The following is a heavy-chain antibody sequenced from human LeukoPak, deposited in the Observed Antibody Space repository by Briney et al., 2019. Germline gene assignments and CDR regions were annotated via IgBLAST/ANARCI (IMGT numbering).Heavy chain of an antibody. V-gene: IGHV4-39*02. D-gene: IGHD1-26*01. CDR1: GGSIRTDGSY. CDR3: ARLFTRAWEYRYGMDV. J-gene: IGHJ6*02. CDR2: IYIDGIT. Sequence: SETLSLTCTVSGGSIRTDGSYWAWIRQPPGKGLEWIGSIYIDGITHYNSSLQSRVTLSIDTPKNHFSLRLTSVTAADTAVFYCARLFTRAWEYRYGMDVWGQGTAVTVSS.